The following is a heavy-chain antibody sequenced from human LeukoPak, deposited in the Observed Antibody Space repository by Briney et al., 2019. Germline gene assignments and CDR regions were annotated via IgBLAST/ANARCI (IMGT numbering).Heavy chain of an antibody. CDR3: TRDLRGVATGYYYYYGMDV. D-gene: IGHD5-12*01. Sequence: SETLSLTCAVSGGSISSSNWWSWVRQPPGKGLEWSGEIYHSGSTNYNPSLKSRVTISVDRSKNQFSLKLSSVTAADAAVYYRTRDLRGVATGYYYYYGMDVWGKGTTVTVSS. CDR1: GGSISSSNW. V-gene: IGHV4-4*02. CDR2: IYHSGST. J-gene: IGHJ6*04.